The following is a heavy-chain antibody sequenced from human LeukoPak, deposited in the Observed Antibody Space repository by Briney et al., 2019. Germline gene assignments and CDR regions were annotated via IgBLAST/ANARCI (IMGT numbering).Heavy chain of an antibody. CDR1: GFTFSSYA. V-gene: IGHV3-23*01. Sequence: GGSLRLSCAASGFTFSSYAMSWVRQAPGKGLEWVSRISGSGSSTYYADSVKGRFTISRDNSKNTLYLQMNSLRAEDTAVYYCEKDQRGYGRIVDYWGQGTLVTISS. D-gene: IGHD3-10*01. CDR3: EKDQRGYGRIVDY. CDR2: ISGSGSST. J-gene: IGHJ4*02.